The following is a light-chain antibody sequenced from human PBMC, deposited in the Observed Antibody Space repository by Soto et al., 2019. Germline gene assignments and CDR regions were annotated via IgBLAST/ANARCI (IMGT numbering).Light chain of an antibody. CDR1: QSVSSSY. Sequence: EFVLTQSPGTLSLSPGERATLSCRASQSVSSSYLAWYQQKPGQAPRLLIYGASSRATGIPDRFSGSGSGTGFTLTISRLEPEDFAVDYCQQYGSSPPTLTFGGGTKVEIK. CDR2: GAS. J-gene: IGKJ4*01. V-gene: IGKV3-20*01. CDR3: QQYGSSPPTLT.